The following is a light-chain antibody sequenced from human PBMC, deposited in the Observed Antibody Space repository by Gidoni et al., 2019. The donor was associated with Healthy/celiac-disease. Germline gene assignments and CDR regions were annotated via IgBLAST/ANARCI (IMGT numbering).Light chain of an antibody. CDR1: QSISSW. Sequence: DIQMTQSPSTLSASVGDRVTITCRASQSISSWLGWYQQKPGKAPKLLIYKASSLESGVPSRFSGSGSGTEFTLTISSLQPDDFATYYCQQYNSSPVTFGQGTKVEIK. CDR3: QQYNSSPVT. CDR2: KAS. V-gene: IGKV1-5*03. J-gene: IGKJ1*01.